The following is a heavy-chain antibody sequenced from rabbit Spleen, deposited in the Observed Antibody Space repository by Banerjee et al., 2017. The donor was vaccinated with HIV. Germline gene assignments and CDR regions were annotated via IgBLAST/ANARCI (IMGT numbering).Heavy chain of an antibody. CDR2: IYAGSSTFT. CDR1: GFSFSSSYY. J-gene: IGHJ6*01. Sequence: QSLEESGGDLVKPGTSLTLTCTASGFSFSSSYYMCWVRQAPGKGLEWIACIYAGSSTFTYYATWAKGRFTISKTSSTTVTLQMTRLTAADTATYFCARDLPENNIYSLWGPGTLVTVS. V-gene: IGHV1S40*01. CDR3: ARDLPENNIYSL.